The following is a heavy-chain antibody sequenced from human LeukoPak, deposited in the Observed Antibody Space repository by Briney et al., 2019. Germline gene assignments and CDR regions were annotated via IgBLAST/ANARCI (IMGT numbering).Heavy chain of an antibody. CDR2: IKGDGSHT. V-gene: IGHV3-74*01. D-gene: IGHD3-16*01. CDR1: GFTFSSHW. CDR3: ARGRGIITGIDE. J-gene: IGHJ4*02. Sequence: GGSLRLSCAASGFTFSSHWMHWVRQAPGKGLVWVSSIKGDGSHTNYADSVKGRFTISRDNPKNTLSLQMNSLRAEDTAVYYCARGRGIITGIDEWGQGTLVTVYS.